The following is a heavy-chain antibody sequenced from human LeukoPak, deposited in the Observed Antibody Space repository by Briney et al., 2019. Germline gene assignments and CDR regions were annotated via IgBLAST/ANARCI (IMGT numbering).Heavy chain of an antibody. V-gene: IGHV3-11*01. Sequence: GGSLRLSCAASGYTFSDYYMSWIRRAPGRGLEWVSYINSIGNTIYYADSVRGRFTISRDNAKNSLYLQMNSVRAEDTAVYYCAGPAGIAVAGTSRSPISTDYWGQGTLVTVSS. D-gene: IGHD6-19*01. J-gene: IGHJ4*02. CDR3: AGPAGIAVAGTSRSPISTDY. CDR2: INSIGNTI. CDR1: GYTFSDYY.